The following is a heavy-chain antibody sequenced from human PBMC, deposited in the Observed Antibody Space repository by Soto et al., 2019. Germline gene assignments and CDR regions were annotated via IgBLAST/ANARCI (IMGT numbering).Heavy chain of an antibody. CDR1: GFTFTSSA. Sequence: QMPLVQSGPEVKKPGTSVKVSCKASGFTFTSSAVQWVRQARGQRLEWIGWIVVGSGNTNYAQKFQERVTITRDMSTSTAYMELSSLRSEDTAVYYCAAYGSSGYYVDYFDYWGQGTLVTVSS. V-gene: IGHV1-58*01. CDR3: AAYGSSGYYVDYFDY. J-gene: IGHJ4*02. CDR2: IVVGSGNT. D-gene: IGHD3-22*01.